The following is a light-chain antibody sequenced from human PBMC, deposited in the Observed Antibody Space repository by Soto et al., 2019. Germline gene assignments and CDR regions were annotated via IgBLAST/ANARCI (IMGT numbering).Light chain of an antibody. J-gene: IGLJ1*01. Sequence: QLVLTQPPSASGTPGQRVTISCSGSSSNIGSNYVSWFQHLPGTAPKVLIYRSHQRPSGVPDRFSGSKSGTSDSLAISGLWSEDEADYYCASWDDSLRGYVFGTGTKVTVL. CDR3: ASWDDSLRGYV. CDR1: SSNIGSNY. CDR2: RSH. V-gene: IGLV1-47*03.